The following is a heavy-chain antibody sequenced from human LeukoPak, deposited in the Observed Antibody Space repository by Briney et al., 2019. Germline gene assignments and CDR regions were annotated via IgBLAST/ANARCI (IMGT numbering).Heavy chain of an antibody. CDR2: IYYSGST. CDR1: GGSISSYY. CDR3: ARDVRYSYGYYFDY. V-gene: IGHV4-59*01. J-gene: IGHJ4*02. D-gene: IGHD5-18*01. Sequence: SETLSLTCTVSGGSISSYYWSWIRQPPGKGLEWIGYIYYSGSTSYNPSLKSRVTISVDTSKNQVSLKLSSVTAADTAVYYYARDVRYSYGYYFDYWGQGTLVTVSS.